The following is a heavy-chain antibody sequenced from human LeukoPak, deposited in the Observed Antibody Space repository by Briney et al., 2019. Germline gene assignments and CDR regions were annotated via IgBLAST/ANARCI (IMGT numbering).Heavy chain of an antibody. V-gene: IGHV3-7*01. J-gene: IGHJ6*03. CDR2: IKQDGSEK. Sequence: GGSLRLSCAASGFTLSSYWMSWVRQAPGKGLEWVANIKQDGSEKYYVDSVKGRFTISRDNAKNSLYLQMNSLRAEDTAVYYCARGPYGEAGAVTGISYNYYYYMDFGGKGPRSPSP. CDR1: GFTLSSYW. CDR3: ARGPYGEAGAVTGISYNYYYYMDF. D-gene: IGHD6-19*01.